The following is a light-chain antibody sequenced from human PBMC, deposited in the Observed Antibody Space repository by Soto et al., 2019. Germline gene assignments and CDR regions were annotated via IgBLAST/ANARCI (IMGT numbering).Light chain of an antibody. CDR2: DVS. Sequence: DIQMTQSPSTLSASVGDRDTLPCRASQSISSWLAWYHKNPGKDPTLLIYDVSNLQKGVPARFSGSGSGTDFSFTINKLQTEDIATYECLQYDVLPPTFGQGTRLEIK. CDR3: LQYDVLPPT. CDR1: QSISSW. J-gene: IGKJ5*01. V-gene: IGKV1-33*01.